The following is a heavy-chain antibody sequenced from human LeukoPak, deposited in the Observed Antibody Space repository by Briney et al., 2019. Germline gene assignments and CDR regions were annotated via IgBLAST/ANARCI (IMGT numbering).Heavy chain of an antibody. V-gene: IGHV3-48*04. Sequence: GGSLRLSSAASGFSFSTYSMNSVPQAPGKGLEWVSYIVGSSSTIYYADSVKGRFTISRDNAKNSLYLQMDSLRAEDTAVYYCATDSPETAAFDYWGQGTLVTVSS. D-gene: IGHD1-1*01. J-gene: IGHJ4*02. CDR1: GFSFSTYS. CDR3: ATDSPETAAFDY. CDR2: IVGSSSTI.